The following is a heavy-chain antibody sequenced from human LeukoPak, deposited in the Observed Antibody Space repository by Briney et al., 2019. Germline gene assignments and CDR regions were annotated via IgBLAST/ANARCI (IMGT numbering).Heavy chain of an antibody. V-gene: IGHV3-23*01. CDR2: ISGSGHST. CDR3: ASGNGQLFLEWLHEAYFDY. Sequence: GGSLRLSCAASGFTFTKYAMRWVRQAPGKGLEWVSGISGSGHSTRYADCVKGRVTTSRDNSKHMVYLKMNGLRAEDTAVYFCASGNGQLFLEWLHEAYFDYWGQGTLVTVSS. CDR1: GFTFTKYA. J-gene: IGHJ4*02. D-gene: IGHD3-3*01.